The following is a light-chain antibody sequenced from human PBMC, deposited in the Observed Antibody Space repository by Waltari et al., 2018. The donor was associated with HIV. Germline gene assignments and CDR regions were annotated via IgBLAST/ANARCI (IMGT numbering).Light chain of an antibody. CDR1: ELGDKY. Sequence: SYEVTQPPSVAVSPGQTASITCSGSELGDKYTSWYQQKPGQSPLLVIYQDNKRPSGIPERFSGSSSGHTATLTISGTLPMDEADYYCQAWGSSTSGVFGTGTKLTVL. J-gene: IGLJ3*02. V-gene: IGLV3-1*01. CDR2: QDN. CDR3: QAWGSSTSGV.